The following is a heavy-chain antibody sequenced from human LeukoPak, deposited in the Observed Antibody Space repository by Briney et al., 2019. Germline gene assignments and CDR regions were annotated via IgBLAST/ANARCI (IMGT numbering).Heavy chain of an antibody. J-gene: IGHJ4*02. CDR2: ISGSGGST. D-gene: IGHD6-19*01. Sequence: GGSLRLSCAASGFTFSSYAMSWVRQAPGKGLEWVSAISGSGGSTYYADSVKGRFTISRDNSKNTLYLQMNSLRAEDTTVYYCARGGQTIAVAGTDYWGQGTLVTVSS. CDR3: ARGGQTIAVAGTDY. CDR1: GFTFSSYA. V-gene: IGHV3-23*01.